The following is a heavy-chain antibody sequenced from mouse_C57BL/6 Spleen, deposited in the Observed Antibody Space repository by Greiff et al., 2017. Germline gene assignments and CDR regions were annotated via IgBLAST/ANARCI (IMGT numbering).Heavy chain of an antibody. CDR2: ISSGGDYI. J-gene: IGHJ2*01. Sequence: EVQVVESGEGLVKPGGSLKLSCAASGFTFSSYAMSWVRQTPEKRLEWVAYISSGGDYIYYADTVKGRFTISRDNARNTLYLQMSSLKSEDTAMYYCTREDYYGSSCDYWGQGTTLTVSS. V-gene: IGHV5-9-1*02. CDR1: GFTFSSYA. CDR3: TREDYYGSSCDY. D-gene: IGHD1-1*01.